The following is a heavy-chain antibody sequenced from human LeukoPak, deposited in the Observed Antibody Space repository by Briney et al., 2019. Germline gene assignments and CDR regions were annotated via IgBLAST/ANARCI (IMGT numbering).Heavy chain of an antibody. CDR1: GGSISSFY. V-gene: IGHV4-59*08. CDR3: ASLSTVTQGYFAS. J-gene: IGHJ4*02. CDR2: IYYTGST. D-gene: IGHD4-17*01. Sequence: SETLSLACTVSGGSISSFYWSWIRQPPGKGLEWIGYIYYTGSTNYNPSLKGRLTISADASKNQFSLKLSSVTATDTAVYYCASLSTVTQGYFASWGQGTLVTVSS.